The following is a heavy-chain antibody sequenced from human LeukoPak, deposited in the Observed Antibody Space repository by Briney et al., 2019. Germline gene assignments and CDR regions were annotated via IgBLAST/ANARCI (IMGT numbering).Heavy chain of an antibody. J-gene: IGHJ6*02. Sequence: PSETLSLTCTVSGGSISNYYWSWIRQPPGKGLEWIGYIYYSGSTKYNPSLKSRVSISVDTSKNQFSLKLSSVTAADTAVYYCARALGELSYYYYGMDVWGQGTTVTVSS. CDR3: ARALGELSYYYYGMDV. CDR2: IYYSGST. CDR1: GGSISNYY. V-gene: IGHV4-59*01. D-gene: IGHD3-10*01.